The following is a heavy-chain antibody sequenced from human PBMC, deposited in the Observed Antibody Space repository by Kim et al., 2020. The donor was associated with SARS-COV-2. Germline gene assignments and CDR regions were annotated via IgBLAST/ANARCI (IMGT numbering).Heavy chain of an antibody. CDR3: AKVEYSSSWYVGSYGMDV. J-gene: IGHJ6*02. CDR2: ISGSGGNT. V-gene: IGHV3-23*01. Sequence: GGSLRLSCAASGFTFSNYAMTWVRQAPGRGLEWVSTISGSGGNTYHADSVKGRFTISRDTSKNTLYLQMNSLRAEDTAVYYCAKVEYSSSWYVGSYGMDVRGQGTTVTVSS. D-gene: IGHD6-13*01. CDR1: GFTFSNYA.